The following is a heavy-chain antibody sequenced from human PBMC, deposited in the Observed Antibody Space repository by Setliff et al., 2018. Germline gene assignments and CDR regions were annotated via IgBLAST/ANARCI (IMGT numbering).Heavy chain of an antibody. CDR3: ATAADFNYYDSSDSGTHYYYYYMDV. V-gene: IGHV1-8*02. Sequence: ASVKVSCKASGYTFTSYDINWVRQATGQGLEWMGWMNPNSGNTGYAQKFQGRVTMTMNTPISTAYMDLSSLRSEDTAVYYCATAADFNYYDSSDSGTHYYYYYMDVWGKGTTVTVSS. CDR2: MNPNSGNT. CDR1: GYTFTSYD. J-gene: IGHJ6*03. D-gene: IGHD3-22*01.